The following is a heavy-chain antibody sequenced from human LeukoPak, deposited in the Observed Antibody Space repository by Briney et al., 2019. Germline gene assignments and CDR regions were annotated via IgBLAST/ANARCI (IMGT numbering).Heavy chain of an antibody. V-gene: IGHV4-59*01. CDR2: IYNSGSP. Sequence: PSETLSLTCTVSGGSINSYYWNWIRQPPGKGLELIGYIYNSGSPTYNPSLKSRVTISVDTSKNQFSLQLRSVTAADTAVYYCAGDVMSTALDAFGVWGQGTMVTVSS. CDR1: GGSINSYY. D-gene: IGHD1-1*01. J-gene: IGHJ3*01. CDR3: AGDVMSTALDAFGV.